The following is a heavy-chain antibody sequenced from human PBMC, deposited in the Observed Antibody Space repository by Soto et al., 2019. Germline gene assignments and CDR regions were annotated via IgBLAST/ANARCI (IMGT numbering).Heavy chain of an antibody. J-gene: IGHJ6*02. D-gene: IGHD3-3*01. CDR1: GGTFSSYA. Sequence: QVQLVQSGAEVKKPGSSVKVSCKASGGTFSSYAISWVRQAPGQGLEWMGGIIPIFGTANYAQKFQGRVTITADESTSTAYMELSSLRSEDTAVYYCARDVFWGGYYPEGYYYYGMDVWGQGTTVTVSS. CDR2: IIPIFGTA. V-gene: IGHV1-69*01. CDR3: ARDVFWGGYYPEGYYYYGMDV.